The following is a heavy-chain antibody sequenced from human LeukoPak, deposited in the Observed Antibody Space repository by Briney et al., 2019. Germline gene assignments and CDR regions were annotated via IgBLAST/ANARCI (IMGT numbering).Heavy chain of an antibody. J-gene: IGHJ4*02. Sequence: GGSLRLSCAASGFTFSSYAMHWVRQAPGKGLEWVAVISYDGSNKYYADSVKGRFTISRDNSKNTLYLQMNSLRAEDTAVYYCARGGSSGWYFLTTFDYWGQGTLVTVSS. V-gene: IGHV3-30-3*01. CDR3: ARGGSSGWYFLTTFDY. CDR1: GFTFSSYA. D-gene: IGHD6-19*01. CDR2: ISYDGSNK.